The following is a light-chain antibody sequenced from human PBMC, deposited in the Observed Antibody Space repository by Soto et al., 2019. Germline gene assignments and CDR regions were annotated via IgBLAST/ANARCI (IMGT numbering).Light chain of an antibody. CDR2: DAS. CDR1: QSVRSN. V-gene: IGKV3-11*01. CDR3: QQRSNWPWT. Sequence: EIVLTQSPATLSLSPGERATLSCRASQSVRSNLAWYQHKPGQAPRLLIYDASNRATGIPGRFGGSGSGTDFTLTISNLEPEDFAVYYCQQRSNWPWTFGQGAKVEIK. J-gene: IGKJ1*01.